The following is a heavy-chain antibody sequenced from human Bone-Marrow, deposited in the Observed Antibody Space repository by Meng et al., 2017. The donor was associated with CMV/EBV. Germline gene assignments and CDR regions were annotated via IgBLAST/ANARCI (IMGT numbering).Heavy chain of an antibody. CDR2: IKSKTDGGTT. CDR1: GFTFSNAW. V-gene: IGHV3-15*01. Sequence: GGSLRLSCAASGFTFSNAWMSWVRQAPGKGLEWVGRIKSKTDGGTTDYAAPVKGRFTISRDDSKTTLYLQMNSLKTEDTAGYYCTTVLRWIQLWLTSNRNYWAQGTLVTVSS. CDR3: TTVLRWIQLWLTSNRNY. D-gene: IGHD5-18*01. J-gene: IGHJ4*02.